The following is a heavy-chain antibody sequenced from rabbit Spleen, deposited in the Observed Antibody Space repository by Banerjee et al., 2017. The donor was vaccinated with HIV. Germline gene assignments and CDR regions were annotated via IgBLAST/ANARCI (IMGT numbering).Heavy chain of an antibody. D-gene: IGHD8-1*01. CDR3: ARDGAGGSNFAL. V-gene: IGHV1S45*01. CDR1: GFSFSNKDV. Sequence: QEQLVESGGGLVKPEGSLTLTCKASGFSFSNKDVMCWVRQAPGKGLEWIACINACTGKPVYATWAKGRFTISKTSSTTVTLQMTSLTAADTATYFCARDGAGGSNFALWGQGTLVTVS. CDR2: INACTGKP. J-gene: IGHJ3*01.